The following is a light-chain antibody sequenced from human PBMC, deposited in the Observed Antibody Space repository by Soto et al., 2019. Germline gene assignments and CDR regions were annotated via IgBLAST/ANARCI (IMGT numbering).Light chain of an antibody. V-gene: IGKV3-15*01. CDR3: ELYYNWPPP. CDR2: GAS. CDR1: QNIHTN. J-gene: IGKJ5*01. Sequence: EIVMTQSPATLSVSPGERATLSCRAGQNIHTNLAWDQQKPGHAPRLLFYGASTGATGLPARFSGSGSGLEFTLTIYELQTEYREVCYSELYYNWPPPFGHGTRLETK.